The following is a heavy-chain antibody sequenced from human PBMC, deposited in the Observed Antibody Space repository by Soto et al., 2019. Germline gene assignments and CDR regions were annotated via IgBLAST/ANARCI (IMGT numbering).Heavy chain of an antibody. J-gene: IGHJ4*02. D-gene: IGHD6-6*01. V-gene: IGHV1-69*02. CDR1: GGTFSSYT. Sequence: GASVKVSCKASGGTFSSYTISWVRQAPGQGLEWMGRIIPILGIANYAQKFQGRVTITADKSTSTAYMELSSLRSEDTAVYYCARSFLDGSSSSPRYFGYWGQGTLVTVSS. CDR2: IIPILGIA. CDR3: ARSFLDGSSSSPRYFGY.